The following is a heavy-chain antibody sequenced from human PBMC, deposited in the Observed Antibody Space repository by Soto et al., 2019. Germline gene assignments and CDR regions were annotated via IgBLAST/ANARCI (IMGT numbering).Heavy chain of an antibody. J-gene: IGHJ6*02. D-gene: IGHD3-10*01. V-gene: IGHV4-4*02. CDR1: GGSISNNEW. Sequence: QVQLRESGPRLVKPSGTLSLTCTVSGGSISNNEWWTWVRQAPGKTLEWIGDIYHGETNYKPALKSRITISKDRSEHQLSLRLTSATAADTAIYYCARARTDGEGFDYYYGLDVWGQGATVIVSS. CDR2: IYHGET. CDR3: ARARTDGEGFDYYYGLDV.